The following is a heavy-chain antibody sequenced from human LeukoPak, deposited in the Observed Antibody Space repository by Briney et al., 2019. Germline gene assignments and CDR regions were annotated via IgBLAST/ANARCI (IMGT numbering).Heavy chain of an antibody. Sequence: PGGSLRLSCAASGFTFSTFAMSWVLQAPGKGLEWVSTISGSGGSTYYADSVKGRFTISRDNSKNTLYLQMNSLRAEDTAVYYCAKEFWAREWFDPWGQGTLVTVSS. CDR2: ISGSGGST. CDR3: AKEFWAREWFDP. D-gene: IGHD3-16*01. J-gene: IGHJ5*02. V-gene: IGHV3-23*01. CDR1: GFTFSTFA.